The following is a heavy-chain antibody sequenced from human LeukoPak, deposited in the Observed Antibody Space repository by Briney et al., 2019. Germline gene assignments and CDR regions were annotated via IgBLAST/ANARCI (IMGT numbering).Heavy chain of an antibody. J-gene: IGHJ4*02. CDR3: ARDRRIAVAAYYFDY. D-gene: IGHD6-19*01. CDR1: GYTFTGYY. Sequence: GASVKVSCKASGYTFTGYYMHWVRQAPGQGLEWMGWINPNSGGTNYAQKFQGRVTMTRDTSISTAYMELSRLRSDDTAVCYCARDRRIAVAAYYFDYWGQGTLVTVSS. CDR2: INPNSGGT. V-gene: IGHV1-2*02.